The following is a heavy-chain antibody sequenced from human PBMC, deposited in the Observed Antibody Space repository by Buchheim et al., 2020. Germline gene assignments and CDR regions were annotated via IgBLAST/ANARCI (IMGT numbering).Heavy chain of an antibody. D-gene: IGHD3-22*01. J-gene: IGHJ4*02. V-gene: IGHV3-48*03. Sequence: EVQLVESGGGLVQPGGSLRLSCAASGFTFSNYEMNWVRQAPGKGLEWVSFISSSGSTIYYAGSVKGRFTISRDNAKHSLYLQMNSLRAEDTAVYYCARAWDYYDSTRWGQGTL. CDR2: ISSSGSTI. CDR3: ARAWDYYDSTR. CDR1: GFTFSNYE.